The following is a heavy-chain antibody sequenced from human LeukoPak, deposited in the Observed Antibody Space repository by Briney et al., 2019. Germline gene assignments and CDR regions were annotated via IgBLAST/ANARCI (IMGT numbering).Heavy chain of an antibody. D-gene: IGHD6-6*01. Sequence: PGGSLRLSCAASGFSFSGYWMSWVRQAPGKGLEWVANIRQDGSDKYYVDSVKGRFTISRDNAKNSLFLQMNGLRAEDTAVYFCTTDSGGGRPFDYWGQGTLVTVSS. J-gene: IGHJ4*02. V-gene: IGHV3-7*01. CDR1: GFSFSGYW. CDR3: TTDSGGGRPFDY. CDR2: IRQDGSDK.